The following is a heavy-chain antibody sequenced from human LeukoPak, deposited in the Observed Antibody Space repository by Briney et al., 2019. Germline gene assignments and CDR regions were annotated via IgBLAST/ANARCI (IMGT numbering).Heavy chain of an antibody. J-gene: IGHJ3*02. V-gene: IGHV3-7*01. D-gene: IGHD3-10*01. CDR2: IKQDGSEK. CDR1: AFTFSTYN. Sequence: GGSLRLSCAVSAFTFSTYNMNWVRQAPGKGLEWVANIKQDGSEKYYVDSVKGRFTISRDNAKNSLYLQMNSLRAEDTAVYYCARHKRGYYSPFDIWGQGTMVTVSS. CDR3: ARHKRGYYSPFDI.